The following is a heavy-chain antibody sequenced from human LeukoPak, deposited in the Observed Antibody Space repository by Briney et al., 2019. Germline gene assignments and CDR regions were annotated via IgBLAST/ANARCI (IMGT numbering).Heavy chain of an antibody. V-gene: IGHV3-48*04. Sequence: QPGGSLRLSCAASGFSFSSYSMNWVRQAPGKGLEWVSYISSSSSTIYYADSVKGRFTISRDNAKNSLYLQMNSLRAEDTAVYFCARDSSPGYYDFVWGTYPRYWGQGTLVTVSS. CDR1: GFSFSSYS. CDR3: ARDSSPGYYDFVWGTYPRY. CDR2: ISSSSSTI. J-gene: IGHJ4*02. D-gene: IGHD3-16*02.